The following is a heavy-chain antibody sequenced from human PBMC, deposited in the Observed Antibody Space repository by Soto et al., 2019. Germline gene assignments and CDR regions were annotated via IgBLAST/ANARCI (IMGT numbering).Heavy chain of an antibody. CDR3: GRSGYQKQLWFDP. CDR1: GGSVSSGSYY. J-gene: IGHJ5*02. V-gene: IGHV4-61*01. D-gene: IGHD5-12*01. CDR2: IYYSGST. Sequence: PSETLSLTCTVPGGSVSSGSYYWSWIRQPPGKGLEWIGYIYYSGSTNYNPSLKSRVTISVDTSKNQFSLKLSSVTAADTAVYYCGRSGYQKQLWFDPWGQGTLVTVSS.